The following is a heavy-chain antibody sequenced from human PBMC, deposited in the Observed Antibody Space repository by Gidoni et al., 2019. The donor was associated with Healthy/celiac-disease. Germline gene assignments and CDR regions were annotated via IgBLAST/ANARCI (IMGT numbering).Heavy chain of an antibody. J-gene: IGHJ4*02. V-gene: IGHV3-49*03. Sequence: EVQLVESGGGLVQPGRSLRLSCTAAGFNFGYSAMSWFRQAPGKGLEWVGFIRSKAYGGTTEDAASVKGRFTISRDDSKSIAYLQMNSLKTEDTAVYYCTHVYYYDSSGYNFDYWGQGTLGTVSS. CDR3: THVYYYDSSGYNFDY. CDR1: GFNFGYSA. D-gene: IGHD3-22*01. CDR2: IRSKAYGGTT.